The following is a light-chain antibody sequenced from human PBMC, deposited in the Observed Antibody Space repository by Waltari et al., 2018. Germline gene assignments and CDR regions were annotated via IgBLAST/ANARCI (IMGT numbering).Light chain of an antibody. CDR2: LGS. V-gene: IGKV2-28*01. Sequence: DIVMTQSPVSLPVTPGAPASISCRSSQSLLHSNGNNDLDWYLQKPGQSPQLLIYLGSNRASGVPDRFSGSGSGTDFTLRINRVEAEDVGVYYCMQSLQALWTFGQGTKVEIK. CDR1: QSLLHSNGNND. CDR3: MQSLQALWT. J-gene: IGKJ1*01.